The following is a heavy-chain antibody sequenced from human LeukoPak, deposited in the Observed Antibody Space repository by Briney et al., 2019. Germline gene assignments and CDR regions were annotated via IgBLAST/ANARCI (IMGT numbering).Heavy chain of an antibody. Sequence: PGGSLRLSCAASGFTFSSYAMSWVRQAPGKGLEWVSAISGSGGSTYYADSVKGRFTISRDDSKNTLYLQMNSLRAEDTAVYYCAKARAYIVLQEGTDYWGQGTLVTVSS. D-gene: IGHD2-8*02. CDR1: GFTFSSYA. CDR2: ISGSGGST. V-gene: IGHV3-23*01. CDR3: AKARAYIVLQEGTDY. J-gene: IGHJ4*02.